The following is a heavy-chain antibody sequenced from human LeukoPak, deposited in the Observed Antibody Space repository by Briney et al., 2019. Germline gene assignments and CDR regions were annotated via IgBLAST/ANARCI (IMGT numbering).Heavy chain of an antibody. V-gene: IGHV4-38-2*01. CDR1: GYSISNDYY. CDR2: IYHSGGS. Sequence: TSETLSLTCVVSGYSISNDYYWGWIRQPPGKGLEWIGNIYHSGGSYYNPSLKSRVTILVDTSKNQFSLKLSSVTAADTAVYYCAKAGTTGIHHWFDPWGQGNLVTVSS. J-gene: IGHJ5*02. CDR3: AKAGTTGIHHWFDP. D-gene: IGHD1-1*01.